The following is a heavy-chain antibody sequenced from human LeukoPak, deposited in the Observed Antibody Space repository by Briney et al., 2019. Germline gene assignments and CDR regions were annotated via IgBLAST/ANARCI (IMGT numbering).Heavy chain of an antibody. CDR3: ARDPLPSSSSSNWFDP. J-gene: IGHJ5*02. V-gene: IGHV4-30-2*01. D-gene: IGHD6-6*01. Sequence: PSQTLSLTCTVSGGSISSGGYYWSWIRQPPGKGLEWIGYIYHSGSTYYNPSFKSRVTISVDRSKNQFSLKLNSVTAADTAVYYCARDPLPSSSSSNWFDPWGQGTLVTVSS. CDR1: GGSISSGGYY. CDR2: IYHSGST.